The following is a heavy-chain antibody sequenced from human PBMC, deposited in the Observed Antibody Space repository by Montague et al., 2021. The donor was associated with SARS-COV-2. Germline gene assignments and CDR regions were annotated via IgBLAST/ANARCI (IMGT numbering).Heavy chain of an antibody. CDR3: ARNLSISGLAAVSGY. Sequence: SETLSLTCTVSGASICSSDFYWGRTPQTPGMGMEGVGSLDKSCITYPITSLRSPVTISVDTSRNSFYLRLSSATAADTVIYYCARNLSISGLAAVSGYWGPGTLVTVSS. V-gene: IGHV4-39*02. CDR1: GASICSSDFY. D-gene: IGHD2-15*01. CDR2: LDKSCIT. J-gene: IGHJ4*03.